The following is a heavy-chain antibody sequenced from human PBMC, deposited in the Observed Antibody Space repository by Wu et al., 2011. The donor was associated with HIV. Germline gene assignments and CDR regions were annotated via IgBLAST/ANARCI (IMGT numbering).Heavy chain of an antibody. D-gene: IGHD3-3*01. CDR2: IIPIFGTA. V-gene: IGHV1-69*14. Sequence: QVQLVQSGAEVKKPGSSVKVSCKASGGTFSSYAISWVRQAPGQGLEWMGRIIPIFGTANYAQKFQGRVTITADKSTSTAYMEVTSLRSDDTAVYYCAFGGGETLNMYYFNYWGQGTLVTVPS. CDR1: GGTFSSYA. J-gene: IGHJ4*02. CDR3: AFGGGETLNMYYFNY.